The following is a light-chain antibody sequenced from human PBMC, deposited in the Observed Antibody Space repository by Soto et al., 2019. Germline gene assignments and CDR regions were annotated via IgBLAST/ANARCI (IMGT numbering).Light chain of an antibody. V-gene: IGKV1-39*01. Sequence: DIQMTQSPSSLSVSIGERATLTCRASQTLNTYLHWYQQKPGKAPKLLIYAASTWRSGVPSRFSGSGSGTNFTLSLISLQPEEFAAYYCRQGYSYPWTFGQGTKVDIK. J-gene: IGKJ1*01. CDR2: AAS. CDR1: QTLNTY. CDR3: RQGYSYPWT.